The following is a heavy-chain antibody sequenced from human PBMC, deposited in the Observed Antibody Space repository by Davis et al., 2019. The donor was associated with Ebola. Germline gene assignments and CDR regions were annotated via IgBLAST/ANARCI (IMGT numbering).Heavy chain of an antibody. CDR1: GYTFTNHD. Sequence: ASVKVSCKASGYTFTNHDINWVRQSNGQGLEWMGWINPTSFNTGYAEKFEGRVTMTVNTSITTAYMELGSLRSEDTALYYCTTTAGADTGANVVDMWGQGTMITVSS. D-gene: IGHD2-8*02. CDR3: TTTAGADTGANVVDM. J-gene: IGHJ3*02. CDR2: INPTSFNT. V-gene: IGHV1-8*01.